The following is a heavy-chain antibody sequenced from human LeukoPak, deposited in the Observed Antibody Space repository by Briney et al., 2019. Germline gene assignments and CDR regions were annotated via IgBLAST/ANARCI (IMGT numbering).Heavy chain of an antibody. CDR3: ARDYDSSGYYGDAFGI. Sequence: SETLSLTCAVSGCTISSGGYYWSWIRQPPGKGLEWIGYIYYSGSTYYNPSLKSRVTISVDTSKNQFSLKLSSVTAAETAVYYCARDYDSSGYYGDAFGIWGQGTMVTVSS. D-gene: IGHD3-22*01. V-gene: IGHV4-30-4*01. CDR2: IYYSGST. J-gene: IGHJ3*02. CDR1: GCTISSGGYY.